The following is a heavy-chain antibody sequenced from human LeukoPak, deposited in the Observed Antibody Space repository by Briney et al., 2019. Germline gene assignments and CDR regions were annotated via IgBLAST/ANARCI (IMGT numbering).Heavy chain of an antibody. Sequence: GGSLRLSCAASGFTFNSYGMNWVRQAPGKGLEWVSYITSSSSTTHYADSVKSRFTISRDNAKNSLYLQMNSLRDEDTAVYYCARNSVGAANFDYWGQGTLVTVSS. CDR2: ITSSSSTT. D-gene: IGHD1-26*01. V-gene: IGHV3-48*02. J-gene: IGHJ4*02. CDR3: ARNSVGAANFDY. CDR1: GFTFNSYG.